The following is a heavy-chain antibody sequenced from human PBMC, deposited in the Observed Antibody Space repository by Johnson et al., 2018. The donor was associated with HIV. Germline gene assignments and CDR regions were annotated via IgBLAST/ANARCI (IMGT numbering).Heavy chain of an antibody. CDR1: GFTFSDFY. CDR2: ISTTGTTI. CDR3: ARGAPDSDAFDI. V-gene: IGHV3-11*04. J-gene: IGHJ3*02. Sequence: QVQLVESGGGLVKPGGSLRLSCAASGFTFSDFYMSWIRQAPGRGLEWISYISTTGTTIYYAESVKGRFTISRDNAKNSLYLQMNSLRAGDTAVYYCARGAPDSDAFDIWGQGTMVTVSS. D-gene: IGHD3-22*01.